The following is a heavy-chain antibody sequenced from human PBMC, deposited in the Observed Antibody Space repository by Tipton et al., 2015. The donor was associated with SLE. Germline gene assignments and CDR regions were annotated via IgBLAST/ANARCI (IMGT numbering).Heavy chain of an antibody. CDR2: IYYSGST. CDR1: GGSISSHY. V-gene: IGHV4-59*11. Sequence: TLSLTCTVSGGSISSHYWSWIRQPPGKGLEWIGYIYYSGSTNYNPSLKSRVTISVDTSKNQFSLKLSSVTAADTAVYYCARGRGIAVAGTYYYYGMDVWGQGTTDTVS. CDR3: ARGRGIAVAGTYYYYGMDV. J-gene: IGHJ6*02. D-gene: IGHD6-19*01.